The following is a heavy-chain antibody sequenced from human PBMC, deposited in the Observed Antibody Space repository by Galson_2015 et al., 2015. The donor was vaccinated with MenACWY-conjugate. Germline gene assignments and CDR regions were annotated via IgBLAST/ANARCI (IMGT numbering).Heavy chain of an antibody. V-gene: IGHV3-11*05. Sequence: SLRLSCAASGFTFSDYYMNWVRQAPGNGLEWISYISNTSGFRYYADSVKGRLTISRDDAKNSLYLQMNSLRAEDTAVYYCARDRGGPVADERGPANYWGQGALVTVSS. D-gene: IGHD6-19*01. CDR3: ARDRGGPVADERGPANY. CDR2: ISNTSGFR. J-gene: IGHJ4*02. CDR1: GFTFSDYY.